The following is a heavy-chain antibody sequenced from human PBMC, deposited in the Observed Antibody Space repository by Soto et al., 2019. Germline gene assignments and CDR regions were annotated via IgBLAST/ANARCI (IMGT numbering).Heavy chain of an antibody. V-gene: IGHV3-21*01. CDR2: ISSSSSYI. CDR1: GFTFSSYS. CDR3: ARPELGAAFDI. D-gene: IGHD1-7*01. Sequence: GGSLRLSCAASGFTFSSYSMNWVRQAPGKGLEWVSSISSSSSYIYYADSVKGRFTISRDNAKNSLYLQMNSLRAEDTAVYYCARPELGAAFDIWGQGTMVTVSS. J-gene: IGHJ3*02.